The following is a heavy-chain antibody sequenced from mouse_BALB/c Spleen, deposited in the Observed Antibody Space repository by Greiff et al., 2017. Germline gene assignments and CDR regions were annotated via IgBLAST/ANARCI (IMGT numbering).Heavy chain of an antibody. CDR3: ARYYGYGDYYAMDY. Sequence: VQLQQSGPSLVKPSQTLSLTCSVTGDSITSGYWNWIRKFPGNKLEYMGYISYSGSTYYNPSLKSRISITRDTSKNQYYLQLNSVTTEDTATYYCARYYGYGDYYAMDYWGQGTSVTVSS. D-gene: IGHD2-2*01. J-gene: IGHJ4*01. CDR1: GDSITSGY. V-gene: IGHV3-8*02. CDR2: ISYSGST.